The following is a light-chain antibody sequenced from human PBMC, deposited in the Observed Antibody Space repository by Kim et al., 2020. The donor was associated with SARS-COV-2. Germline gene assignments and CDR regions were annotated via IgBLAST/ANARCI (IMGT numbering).Light chain of an antibody. CDR2: CAS. Sequence: SALFNCKSIQSRLSSSNNQNYLATYQQKPRHPPKLRIYCASTPESGVPDRFSGSGSRTDFTLTISSMQAEDVAVYSCQQYYSTPRTFGQGTKLEI. J-gene: IGKJ2*02. CDR1: QSRLSSSNNQNY. V-gene: IGKV4-1*01. CDR3: QQYYSTPRT.